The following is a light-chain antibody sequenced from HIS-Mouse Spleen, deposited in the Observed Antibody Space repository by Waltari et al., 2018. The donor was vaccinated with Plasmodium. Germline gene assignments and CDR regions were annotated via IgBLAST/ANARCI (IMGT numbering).Light chain of an antibody. CDR1: ALPKNY. Sequence: SYELTQPPSVSVSPGQTARITCSGDALPKNYAYWYQQKSGQAPVLVSYEDRKRPSGIPGRFAGSSSGTMATLTISGAQVEDEADYYCYSTDSSGNHRVFGGGTKLTVL. CDR2: EDR. V-gene: IGLV3-10*01. J-gene: IGLJ3*02. CDR3: YSTDSSGNHRV.